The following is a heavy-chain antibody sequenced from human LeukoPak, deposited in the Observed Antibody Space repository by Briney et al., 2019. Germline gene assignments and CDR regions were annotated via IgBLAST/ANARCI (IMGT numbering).Heavy chain of an antibody. CDR2: ISSSSYI. CDR1: GFTFSSYS. D-gene: IGHD3-10*01. CDR3: ARNLYGSGSYYNYYYYGMDV. V-gene: IGHV3-21*01. Sequence: GGSLRLSCAASGFTFSSYSINWVRQAPGKGLEWVSSISSSSYIYYADSVKGRFTISRDNAKNSLYLQMNSLRAEDTAVYYCARNLYGSGSYYNYYYYGMDVWGQGTTVTVSS. J-gene: IGHJ6*02.